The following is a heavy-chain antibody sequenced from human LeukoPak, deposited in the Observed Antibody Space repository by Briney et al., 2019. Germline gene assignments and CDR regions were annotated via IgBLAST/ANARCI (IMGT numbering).Heavy chain of an antibody. CDR3: ARANYDDSSGYQSLFYFDY. CDR2: IWYDGTKK. D-gene: IGHD3-22*01. Sequence: GGSLRLSCAASGFTFSSYGMHCVRQAPGKGLEWVALIWYDGTKKYYADSVKGRVTVSRDNSKNTLFLQMNSLRDEDTAVYYCARANYDDSSGYQSLFYFDYWGQGTLVTVSS. J-gene: IGHJ4*02. V-gene: IGHV3-33*01. CDR1: GFTFSSYG.